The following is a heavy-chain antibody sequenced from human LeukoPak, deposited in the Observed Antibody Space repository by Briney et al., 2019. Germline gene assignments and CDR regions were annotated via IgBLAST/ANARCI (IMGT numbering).Heavy chain of an antibody. CDR1: GYTFTSYG. D-gene: IGHD1-26*01. CDR2: INPSGGST. J-gene: IGHJ4*02. CDR3: ARAYWALRGQGWELRGLVSY. V-gene: IGHV1-46*01. Sequence: ASVKVSCKASGYTFTSYGISWVRQAPGQGLEWMGIINPSGGSTSYAQKFQGRVTMTRDMSTSTVYMELSSLRSEDTAVYYCARAYWALRGQGWELRGLVSYWGQGTLVTVSS.